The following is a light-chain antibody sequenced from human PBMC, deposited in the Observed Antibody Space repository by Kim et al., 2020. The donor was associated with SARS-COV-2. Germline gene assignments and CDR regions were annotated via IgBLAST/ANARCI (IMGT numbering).Light chain of an antibody. J-gene: IGKJ2*01. V-gene: IGKV3-20*01. CDR2: RAS. CDR1: QRVSSTY. Sequence: WSPGERATLSCRASQRVSSTYIAWYQQKPGQAPRLLISRASSRATGIPDRFSGSGSGTDFTLTVSRLDPEDVAVYYCQQYSTTPWTFGQGTKLEI. CDR3: QQYSTTPWT.